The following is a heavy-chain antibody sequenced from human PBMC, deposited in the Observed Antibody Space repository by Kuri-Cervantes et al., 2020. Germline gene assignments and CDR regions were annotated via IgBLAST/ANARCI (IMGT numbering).Heavy chain of an antibody. CDR2: ISYDGSNK. CDR3: ARSLEVWGSYRNAFDI. Sequence: GGSLRLSCAASGFTFDDYAMHWVRQAPGKGLEWVAVISYDGSNKYYADSVKGRFTISRDNSKNTLYLQMNSLRAEDTAVYYCARSLEVWGSYRNAFDIWGQGTMDTVSS. CDR1: GFTFDDYA. V-gene: IGHV3-30-3*01. D-gene: IGHD3-16*01. J-gene: IGHJ3*02.